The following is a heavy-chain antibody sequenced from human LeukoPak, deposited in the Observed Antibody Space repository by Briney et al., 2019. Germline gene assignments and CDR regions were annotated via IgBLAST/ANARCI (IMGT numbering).Heavy chain of an antibody. CDR2: IYYTGSN. CDR1: GGSISSYY. D-gene: IGHD6-19*01. V-gene: IGHV4-59*01. CDR3: ATGRAYSSVDY. J-gene: IGHJ4*02. Sequence: SETLSLTCTVSGGSISSYYWSWIRQPPGKGLEWLGCIYYTGSNNYNPSLKSRVTISVDTSKNQFSLKLSAVTAADTAVYYCATGRAYSSVDYWGQGTLVTVSS.